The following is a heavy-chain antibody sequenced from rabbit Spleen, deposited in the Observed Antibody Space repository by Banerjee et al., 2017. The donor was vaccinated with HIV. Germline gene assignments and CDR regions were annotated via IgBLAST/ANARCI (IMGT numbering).Heavy chain of an antibody. CDR1: GFSFTNSYD. J-gene: IGHJ4*01. Sequence: QEQLVESGGGLVKPGASLTLTCTASGFSFTNSYDMCWVRQAPGKGLEWIGCIYTGNGKTYYAGWAKGRFTISKASSTTVTLQMTSLTAADTATYFCARGSATMTMVITGYYLNLWGPGTLVTVS. V-gene: IGHV1S45*01. CDR2: IYTGNGKT. CDR3: ARGSATMTMVITGYYLNL. D-gene: IGHD2-1*01.